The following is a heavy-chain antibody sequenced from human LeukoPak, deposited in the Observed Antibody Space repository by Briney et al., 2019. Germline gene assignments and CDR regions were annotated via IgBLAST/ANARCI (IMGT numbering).Heavy chain of an antibody. J-gene: IGHJ3*02. CDR3: AKDTWDHSGTYSLRAFDI. Sequence: GGSLRLSCAASGFTFDDYAMHWVRQAPGKGLEWVSGISWNSGSIGYADSVKGRFTISRDNADNSLYLQIHSLRVEDTALYYCAKDTWDHSGTYSLRAFDIWGQGTMVTVSS. D-gene: IGHD1-26*01. V-gene: IGHV3-9*01. CDR1: GFTFDDYA. CDR2: ISWNSGSI.